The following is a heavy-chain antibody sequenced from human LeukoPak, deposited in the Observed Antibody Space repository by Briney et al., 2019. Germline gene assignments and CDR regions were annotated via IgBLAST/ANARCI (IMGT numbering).Heavy chain of an antibody. Sequence: GGSLRLSCAASGLTFSGATMHWDRQASGKGLEWVGHIRDKAYNYATAYAASVKGRFTISRDDSKNTAYLQMNSLKTEDTAVYYCSRHEALPGDYWGQGTLVTVSS. CDR3: SRHEALPGDY. CDR1: GLTFSGAT. V-gene: IGHV3-73*01. CDR2: IRDKAYNYAT. D-gene: IGHD1-1*01. J-gene: IGHJ4*02.